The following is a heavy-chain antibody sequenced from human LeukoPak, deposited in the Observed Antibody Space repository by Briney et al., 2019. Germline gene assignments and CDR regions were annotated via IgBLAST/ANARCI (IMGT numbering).Heavy chain of an antibody. CDR1: GFTVSSNY. J-gene: IGHJ4*02. D-gene: IGHD1-26*01. CDR3: ARDGSRGAGATGAAFDY. Sequence: GGSLRLSCAAYGFTVSSNYMGWARQAPGKGLEWVSVIYSGGSTYYADSVKGRFTTSRDNSKNTLYLQMNSLRAEDTAVYYCARDGSRGAGATGAAFDYWGQGTLVTVSS. V-gene: IGHV3-66*02. CDR2: IYSGGST.